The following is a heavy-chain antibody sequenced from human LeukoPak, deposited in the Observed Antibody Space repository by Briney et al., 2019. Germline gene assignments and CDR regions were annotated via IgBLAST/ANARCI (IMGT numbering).Heavy chain of an antibody. Sequence: GGSLRLSCSASGFTFSTYWMSWVRQAPGKGLEWVANIKEDGSEKYYVDSVKGRFTISRDNAKNSLYLQMNSLRAEDTAVYYCARARGAKYYFDYWGQGTLVTVSS. CDR2: IKEDGSEK. CDR3: ARARGAKYYFDY. V-gene: IGHV3-7*03. J-gene: IGHJ4*02. CDR1: GFTFSTYW. D-gene: IGHD1-26*01.